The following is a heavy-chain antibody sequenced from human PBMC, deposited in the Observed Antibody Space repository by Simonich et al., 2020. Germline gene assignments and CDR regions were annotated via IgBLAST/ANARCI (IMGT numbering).Heavy chain of an antibody. CDR3: ARHAGFAFDI. V-gene: IGHV4-39*01. CDR1: GGSISSSSYY. D-gene: IGHD6-13*01. CDR2: VYYSGGS. J-gene: IGHJ3*02. Sequence: QLQLQESGPVLVKPSETLSLTCTVSGGSISSSSYYWGWIRQPPGKGLEWIGSVYYSGGSYYIPALKSRVTISVDTSKSQFSLKLSSLTAADTAVYYCARHAGFAFDIWGQGTMVTVSS.